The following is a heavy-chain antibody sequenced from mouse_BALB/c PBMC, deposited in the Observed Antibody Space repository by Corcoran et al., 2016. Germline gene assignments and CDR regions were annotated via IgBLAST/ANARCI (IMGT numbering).Heavy chain of an antibody. V-gene: IGHV1-84*02. CDR3: AREGNYAYFDY. D-gene: IGHD1-1*01. CDR1: GYTFTDYY. J-gene: IGHJ2*01. CDR2: IYPGSGNT. Sequence: QIQLQQSGPELVKPGASVKISCKASGYTFTDYYINWVKHKHGQGLEWIGWIYPGSGNTKYNEKFKGKATLTVDTSSSTAYMQLSSLTSEDTAVYFCAREGNYAYFDYWGRSTTLTVSS.